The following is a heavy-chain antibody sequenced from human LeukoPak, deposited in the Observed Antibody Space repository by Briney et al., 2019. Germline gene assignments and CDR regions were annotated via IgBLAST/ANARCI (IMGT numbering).Heavy chain of an antibody. D-gene: IGHD4-17*01. V-gene: IGHV3-64*01. Sequence: GGSLRLSCSASGFTFSSYAMHWVRQAPGKGLEYVSAISSDGGSIYYTNSVKGRFTISRDDSKNTLYLQMGSLRAEDMAVYYCARGPYYGDYVDYWGQGTLVTVSS. CDR2: ISSDGGSI. J-gene: IGHJ4*02. CDR3: ARGPYYGDYVDY. CDR1: GFTFSSYA.